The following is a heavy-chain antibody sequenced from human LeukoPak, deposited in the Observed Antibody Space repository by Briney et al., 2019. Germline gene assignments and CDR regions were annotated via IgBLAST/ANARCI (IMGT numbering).Heavy chain of an antibody. CDR3: ARAGTGKFQWYVVDS. V-gene: IGHV3-7*01. Sequence: GGSLRLFCAASGFTFSGYWMSWVRQAPGKGLEWVANIRPDGSEKYYVDSVKGRFTISRDNVKNSLYLQMNSLRAEDTAVYYCARAGTGKFQWYVVDSWGQGTLVTVSS. CDR1: GFTFSGYW. CDR2: IRPDGSEK. J-gene: IGHJ4*02. D-gene: IGHD6-13*01.